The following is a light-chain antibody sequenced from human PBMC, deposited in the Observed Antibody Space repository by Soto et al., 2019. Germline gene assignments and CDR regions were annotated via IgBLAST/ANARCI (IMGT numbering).Light chain of an antibody. V-gene: IGLV1-47*02. CDR1: SSNIGSNY. CDR3: AAWDDSLRGWV. J-gene: IGLJ3*02. CDR2: TND. Sequence: QSVLTQPPSASGTPGQRVTISCSGSSSNIGSNYVYWYQQLPGTAPKLLIYTNDQRPSGVPDRFSGSESGTSASLAISGLRSEDEADYYCAAWDDSLRGWVFGGGTKVTVL.